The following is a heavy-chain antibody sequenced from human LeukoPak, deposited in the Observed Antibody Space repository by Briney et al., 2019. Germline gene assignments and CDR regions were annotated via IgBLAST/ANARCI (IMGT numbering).Heavy chain of an antibody. CDR3: ARLEMATIDY. CDR1: GGSISSSGYY. CDR2: IYYSGST. Sequence: SETLSLTCTVSGGSISSSGYYWGWVRQPPGKGLEWIGNIYYSGSTYYNPSLKSRVTISVDTSKNQFSLKLSSVTAADTAVYYCARLEMATIDYWGQGTLVTVSS. D-gene: IGHD5-24*01. V-gene: IGHV4-39*01. J-gene: IGHJ4*02.